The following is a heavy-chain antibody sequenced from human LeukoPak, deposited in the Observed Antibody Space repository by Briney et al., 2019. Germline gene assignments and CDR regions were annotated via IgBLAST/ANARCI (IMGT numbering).Heavy chain of an antibody. J-gene: IGHJ4*02. CDR3: ARDFLVEGASLVNKGIDY. Sequence: GASVKVSCKASGYTFTGYYMHWVRQAPGQGLEWMGWINPNSGGTNYAQKFQGRVTMTRDTSISTAYMELSRLRSDDTAVYYCARDFLVEGASLVNKGIDYWGQGTLVTVSS. CDR2: INPNSGGT. CDR1: GYTFTGYY. V-gene: IGHV1-2*02. D-gene: IGHD3-3*01.